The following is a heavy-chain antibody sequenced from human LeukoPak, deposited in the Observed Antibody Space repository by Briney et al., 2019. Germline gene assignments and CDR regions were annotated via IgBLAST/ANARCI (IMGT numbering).Heavy chain of an antibody. D-gene: IGHD4-17*01. J-gene: IGHJ4*02. CDR1: GYTFTSYG. V-gene: IGHV1-18*01. Sequence: GASVKVSCKASGYTFTSYGISWVRQAPGQGLEWMGWISAYNGNTNYAQKLQGRVTMTTDTSTSTAYMELRSLRSDDTAVYYCARDHLSHDYGDYVSLHYWGQGTLVTVSS. CDR3: ARDHLSHDYGDYVSLHY. CDR2: ISAYNGNT.